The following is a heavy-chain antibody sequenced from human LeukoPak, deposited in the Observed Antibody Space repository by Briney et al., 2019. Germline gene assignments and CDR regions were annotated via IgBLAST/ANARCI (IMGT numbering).Heavy chain of an antibody. CDR1: GGTFSSYA. Sequence: SVKVSCKASGGTFSSYAISWVRQAPGQGLGWMGGNIPIFGTASYAQKFQGRVTITTDESTSTAYMELSSLRSEDTAVYYCARALVVPAAIRGDYYYYYMDVWGKGTTVTVSS. CDR3: ARALVVPAAIRGDYYYYYMDV. J-gene: IGHJ6*03. V-gene: IGHV1-69*05. D-gene: IGHD2-2*02. CDR2: NIPIFGTA.